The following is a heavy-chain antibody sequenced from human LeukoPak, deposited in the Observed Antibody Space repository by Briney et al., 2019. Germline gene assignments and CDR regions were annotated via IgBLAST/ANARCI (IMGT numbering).Heavy chain of an antibody. J-gene: IGHJ3*02. CDR2: IFPGGNT. CDR1: GGSVSSGTYY. Sequence: SETLSLTCTVSGGSVSSGTYYWNWMRQPAGKGLEWIGRIFPGGNTYFNPSLKSRVAISVDSSKNQFSLTLSSVTAADTAVYYCAGNRDAYFLNAFDIWGQGTMVTVSS. CDR3: AGNRDAYFLNAFDI. D-gene: IGHD5-24*01. V-gene: IGHV4-61*02.